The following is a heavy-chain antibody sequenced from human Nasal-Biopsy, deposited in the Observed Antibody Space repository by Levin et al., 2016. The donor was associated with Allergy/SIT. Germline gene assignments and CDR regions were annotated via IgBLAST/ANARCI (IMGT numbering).Heavy chain of an antibody. CDR2: INPNSGGP. Sequence: ASVKVSCKASGYTFTEYFMHWVRQAPGQGLEWMGWINPNSGGPNYAQKFQGRVTLTRDTSISTIYMELSSVTSDDTAVYYCARSQPGKQAEMGTIRPFDIWGQGTMVTVSS. V-gene: IGHV1-2*02. D-gene: IGHD5-24*01. J-gene: IGHJ3*02. CDR3: ARSQPGKQAEMGTIRPFDI. CDR1: GYTFTEYF.